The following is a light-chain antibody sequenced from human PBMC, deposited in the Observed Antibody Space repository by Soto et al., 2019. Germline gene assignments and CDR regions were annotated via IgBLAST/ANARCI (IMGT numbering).Light chain of an antibody. CDR1: QVIGSRY. CDR2: GAS. CDR3: QQFGSSIPHT. V-gene: IGKV3-20*01. Sequence: EIVMTQSPGTLSLSPGERATISCRASQVIGSRYLAWYHQKSGQAPRLLIYGASSRPTGIPDRFSGSGSGTDFTLAISRLEPEDLGVYYCQQFGSSIPHTFAQGTKLEIK. J-gene: IGKJ2*01.